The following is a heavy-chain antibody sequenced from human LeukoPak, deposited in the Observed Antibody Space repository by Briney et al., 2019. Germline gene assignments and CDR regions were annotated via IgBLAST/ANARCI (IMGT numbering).Heavy chain of an antibody. CDR2: MNPNSGNT. CDR1: GYTFTSYD. CDR3: ASVGSYSSSWYTYYYGMDV. Sequence: ASVKVSCTASGYTFTSYDINWVRQATGQGLEWMGWMNPNSGNTGYAQKFQGRVTMTRNTSISTAYMELSSLRSEDTAVYYCASVGSYSSSWYTYYYGMDVWGQGTTVTVSS. V-gene: IGHV1-8*01. D-gene: IGHD6-13*01. J-gene: IGHJ6*02.